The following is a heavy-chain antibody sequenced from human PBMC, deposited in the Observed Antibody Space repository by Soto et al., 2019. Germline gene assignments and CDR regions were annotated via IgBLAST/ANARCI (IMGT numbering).Heavy chain of an antibody. CDR1: GFSFNTYG. D-gene: IGHD7-27*01. CDR3: ARDPKTSGGQHWAFNYFDS. Sequence: GGSLRLSCAASGFSFNTYGMYWVRQAPGKGLEWVAAISYDGSNQYHADSVKGRFTISRDNSKSTLYLQVGSLRPEDAAVYYCARDPKTSGGQHWAFNYFDSWGQGTLVTVSS. CDR2: ISYDGSNQ. V-gene: IGHV3-30*03. J-gene: IGHJ4*02.